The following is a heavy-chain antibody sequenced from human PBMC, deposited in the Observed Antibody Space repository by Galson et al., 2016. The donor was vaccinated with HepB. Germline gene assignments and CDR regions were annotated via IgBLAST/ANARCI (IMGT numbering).Heavy chain of an antibody. J-gene: IGHJ5*02. CDR3: ARHGYLTTATTSWFYP. Sequence: SLRLSCAASGFIVSTKYMTWVRQAPGMGLEWVSVIYSCGSTYHADSVKGRFTISRDNSKNMVYLQMNSLRAEDTAVYYCARHGYLTTATTSWFYPWGQGTLVTFSS. CDR2: IYSCGST. CDR1: GFIVSTKY. D-gene: IGHD4-11*01. V-gene: IGHV3-53*01.